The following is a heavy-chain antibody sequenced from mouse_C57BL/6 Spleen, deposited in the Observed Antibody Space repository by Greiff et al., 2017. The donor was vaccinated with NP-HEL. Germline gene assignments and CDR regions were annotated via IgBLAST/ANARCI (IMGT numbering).Heavy chain of an antibody. J-gene: IGHJ2*01. CDR1: GYTFTSYW. Sequence: VKLVESGTELVKPGASVKLSCKASGYTFTSYWMHWVKQRPGQGLEWIGNINPSNGGTNYNEKFKSKATLTVDKSSSTAYMQLSSLTSEDSAVYYCARAYGSSGGFDYWGQGTTLTVSS. V-gene: IGHV1-53*01. CDR2: INPSNGGT. CDR3: ARAYGSSGGFDY. D-gene: IGHD1-1*01.